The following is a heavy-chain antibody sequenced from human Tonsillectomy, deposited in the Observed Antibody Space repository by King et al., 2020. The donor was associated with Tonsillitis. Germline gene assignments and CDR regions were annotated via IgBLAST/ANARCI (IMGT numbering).Heavy chain of an antibody. V-gene: IGHV4-61*01. CDR3: ARDLYSNGWYYFDY. CDR1: GGSVSNSSYY. Sequence: QLQESGPGLVKPSETLSLTCTVSGGSVSNSSYYWSWIRQPPGKGLEWIGYIYYSGSTNYNPSLKSRVTISVVTSKNQFSLKLSSVTAADTAVYYCARDLYSNGWYYFDYWGQGTLVTVSS. J-gene: IGHJ4*02. CDR2: IYYSGST. D-gene: IGHD6-19*01.